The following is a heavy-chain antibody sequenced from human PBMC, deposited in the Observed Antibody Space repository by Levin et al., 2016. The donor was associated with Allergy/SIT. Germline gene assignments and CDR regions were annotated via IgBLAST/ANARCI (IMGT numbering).Heavy chain of an antibody. CDR1: GGSISSSSYY. CDR3: ARQPSGSYWGFDY. CDR2: IYYSGST. Sequence: GSLRLSCTVSGGSISSSSYYWGWIRQPPGKGLEWIGSIYYSGSTYYNPSLKSRVTISVDTSKNQFSLKLSSVTAADTAVYYCARQPSGSYWGFDYWGQGTLVTVSS. D-gene: IGHD1-26*01. J-gene: IGHJ4*02. V-gene: IGHV4-39*01.